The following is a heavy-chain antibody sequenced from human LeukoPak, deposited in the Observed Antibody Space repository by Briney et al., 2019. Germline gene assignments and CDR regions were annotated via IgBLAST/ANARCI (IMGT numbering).Heavy chain of an antibody. CDR2: IYYSGST. CDR1: GGSISSYC. V-gene: IGHV4-59*05. D-gene: IGHD6-19*01. Sequence: SETLSLTCTVSGGSISSYCWSWIRQPPGKGLEWIGSIYYSGSTYYNPSLKSRVTISVDTSKNQFSLKLSSVTAADTAVYYCARVRSSGWYLPWGQGTLVTVSS. CDR3: ARVRSSGWYLP. J-gene: IGHJ5*02.